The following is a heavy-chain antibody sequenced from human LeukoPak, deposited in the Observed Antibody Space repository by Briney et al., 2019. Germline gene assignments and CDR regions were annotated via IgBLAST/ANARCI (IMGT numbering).Heavy chain of an antibody. CDR1: GGTFSSYA. V-gene: IGHV1-69*04. J-gene: IGHJ6*02. D-gene: IGHD2-15*01. CDR3: ARVDCSGGSCYPGAALYYYYGMDV. CDR2: IIPILGIA. Sequence: GASVKVSCKASGGTFSSYAISWVRQAPGQGLEWMGRIIPILGIANYAQKFQGRVTITADKSTSTAYMELSSLRSEDTAVYYCARVDCSGGSCYPGAALYYYYGMDVWGQGTTVTVSS.